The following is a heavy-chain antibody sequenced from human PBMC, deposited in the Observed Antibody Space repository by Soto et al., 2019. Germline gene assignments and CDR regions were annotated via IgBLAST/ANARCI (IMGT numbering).Heavy chain of an antibody. Sequence: QVQLQESGPGLVEPSQTLSLTCTVSGDSISNGYYTWSWIRQPPGKDLEWIGHIYNSVNTYSNPSRKSRVTISADTSKNQFSLKLSSVTAADTAVYYCARGPSGDKVDYWGQGTLVTVSS. CDR1: GDSISNGYYT. J-gene: IGHJ4*02. CDR2: IYNSVNT. CDR3: ARGPSGDKVDY. D-gene: IGHD3-10*01. V-gene: IGHV4-30-4*01.